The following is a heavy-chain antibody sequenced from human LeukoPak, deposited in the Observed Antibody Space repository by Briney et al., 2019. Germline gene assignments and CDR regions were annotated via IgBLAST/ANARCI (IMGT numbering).Heavy chain of an antibody. J-gene: IGHJ4*02. Sequence: SETLSLTCTVSGGSISSYYWSWIRQPAGKGLEWIGRIYTSGSTNYNPSLKSRVTMSVDTSKNQFSLKLSSVTAADTAVYYCARIRRSTSSSWTIDYWGQGTLVTVSS. CDR3: ARIRRSTSSSWTIDY. CDR1: GGSISSYY. V-gene: IGHV4-4*07. D-gene: IGHD6-13*01. CDR2: IYTSGST.